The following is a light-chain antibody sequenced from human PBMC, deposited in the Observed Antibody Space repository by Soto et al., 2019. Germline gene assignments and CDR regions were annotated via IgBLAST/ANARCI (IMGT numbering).Light chain of an antibody. V-gene: IGKV3-20*01. Sequence: EIVLTQSPGTLSLSPGERATLSCRASQSVRSSYLAWYQQKPGQAPRLLIYGTSNRDTGIPDRFSGSGSGTDFTLTISRLEPEDVALYYCQQYNNWPPYTFGQGTKLEIK. CDR1: QSVRSSY. CDR2: GTS. J-gene: IGKJ2*01. CDR3: QQYNNWPPYT.